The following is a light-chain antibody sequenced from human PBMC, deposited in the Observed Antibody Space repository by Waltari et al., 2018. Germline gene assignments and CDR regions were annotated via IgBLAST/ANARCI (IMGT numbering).Light chain of an antibody. CDR2: RNK. CDR3: AAWDDSLSGPRV. J-gene: IGLJ2*01. V-gene: IGLV1-47*01. CDR1: SSNLGSNY. Sequence: QSVLTQPPSASGTPGQRVTISCSGSSSNLGSNYVYWYQQLPGTAPKLLIYRNKQRPSGVPDRFSGSKSGTSASLAISGLRSEDEADYYCAAWDDSLSGPRVFGGGTKLTVL.